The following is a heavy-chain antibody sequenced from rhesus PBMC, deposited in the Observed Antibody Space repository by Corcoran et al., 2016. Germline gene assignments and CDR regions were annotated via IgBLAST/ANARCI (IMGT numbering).Heavy chain of an antibody. CDR3: ARYRAAFIQWVQLWDY. CDR1: GGSFSSYW. J-gene: IGHJ4*01. Sequence: QVQLQASGPGLVKPSETLSLPCAVSGGSFSSYWWRWIRQPPGKGLEWIGEINGNSGSTNYNPSLKSRVTMSKDASKNQFSLKLSSVTAADTTVYYCARYRAAFIQWVQLWDYWGQGVLVTVSS. D-gene: IGHD5-24*01. CDR2: INGNSGST. V-gene: IGHV4-80*01.